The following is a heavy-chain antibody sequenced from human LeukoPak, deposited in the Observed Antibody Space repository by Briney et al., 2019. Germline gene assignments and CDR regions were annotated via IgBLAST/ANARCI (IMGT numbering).Heavy chain of an antibody. CDR2: INIDGSST. CDR1: GFTFSSYW. V-gene: IGHV3-74*01. D-gene: IGHD6-13*01. Sequence: GGSLRLSCAASGFTFSSYWMHWVRQAPGKGLVWVSRINIDGSSTSYADSVKGRFTISRDNAKNTLYLQMNSLRAEDTAVYYCARGGSSWYRYYYMDVWGKGTTVTVSS. J-gene: IGHJ6*03. CDR3: ARGGSSWYRYYYMDV.